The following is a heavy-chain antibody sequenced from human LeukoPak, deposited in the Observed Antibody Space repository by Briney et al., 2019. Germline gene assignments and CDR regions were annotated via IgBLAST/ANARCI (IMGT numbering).Heavy chain of an antibody. Sequence: EASVKVSCKASGYTFTGYYMHWVRQAPGQGLEWMGWINPNSGGTNYAQKFQGRVTITRDTSISTAYMELSRLRSDDTAVYYCARWAPLYRQLVPGVVYYFDYWGQGTLVTVSS. CDR2: INPNSGGT. CDR3: ARWAPLYRQLVPGVVYYFDY. D-gene: IGHD6-6*01. CDR1: GYTFTGYY. V-gene: IGHV1-2*02. J-gene: IGHJ4*02.